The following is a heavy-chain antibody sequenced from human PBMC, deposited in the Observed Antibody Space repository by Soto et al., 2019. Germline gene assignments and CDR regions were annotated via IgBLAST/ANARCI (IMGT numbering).Heavy chain of an antibody. CDR2: IYHSGST. CDR3: ARANSGSDQTNDY. V-gene: IGHV4-4*02. CDR1: GGSISSSNW. J-gene: IGHJ4*02. Sequence: SGTLSLTCAVSGGSISSSNWWSWVRQPPGKGLEWIGEIYHSGSTNYNPSLKSRVTISVDKSKNQFSLKLSSVTAADTAVYYCARANSGSDQTNDYWGQGTLVTVSS. D-gene: IGHD1-26*01.